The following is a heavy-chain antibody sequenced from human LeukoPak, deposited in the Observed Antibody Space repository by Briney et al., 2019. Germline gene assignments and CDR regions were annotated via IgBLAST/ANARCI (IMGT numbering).Heavy chain of an antibody. CDR1: GFTFSSYA. CDR2: ISGTGGNT. D-gene: IGHD2-21*01. J-gene: IGHJ6*04. Sequence: GGSLRLSCAASGFTFSSYAMSWVRQAPGKGLEWVSGISGTGGNTYYADSVKGRFTISRDNSKNTLYLQMNSLRAEDTAVFYCAKSRGDRGGQRAGATPLFLGMDVPGQRDHGNGLL. CDR3: AKSRGDRGGQRAGATPLFLGMDV. V-gene: IGHV3-23*01.